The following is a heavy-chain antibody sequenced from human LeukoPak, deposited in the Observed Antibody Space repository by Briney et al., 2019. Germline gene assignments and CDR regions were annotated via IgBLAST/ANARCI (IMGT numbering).Heavy chain of an antibody. D-gene: IGHD4-17*01. J-gene: IGHJ6*02. Sequence: GRSLRLSCAASGFTFSSYAMSWVRQAPGKGLEWVSAISGSGGSTYYADSVKGRFTISRDNSKNTLYLQMNSLRAEDTAVYYCAKAQRSTVISSYYGMDVWGQGTTVTVSS. CDR3: AKAQRSTVISSYYGMDV. CDR1: GFTFSSYA. V-gene: IGHV3-23*01. CDR2: ISGSGGST.